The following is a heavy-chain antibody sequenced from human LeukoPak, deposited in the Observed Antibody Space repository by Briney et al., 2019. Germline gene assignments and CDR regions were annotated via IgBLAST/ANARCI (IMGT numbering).Heavy chain of an antibody. CDR2: INPSGGST. V-gene: IGHV1-46*03. CDR3: AREHGSGSYPVHEFAY. Sequence: ASVKVSCKASGYTFTSYYMHWVRQAPGQGLEWMGIINPSGGSTSYAQKFQGRVTMTRDTSTSTVYMELSSLRSEDTAVYYCAREHGSGSYPVHEFAYWGQGTLVTVSS. D-gene: IGHD3-10*01. J-gene: IGHJ4*02. CDR1: GYTFTSYY.